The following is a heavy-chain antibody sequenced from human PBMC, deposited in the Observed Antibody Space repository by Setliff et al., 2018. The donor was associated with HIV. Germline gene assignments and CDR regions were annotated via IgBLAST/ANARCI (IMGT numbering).Heavy chain of an antibody. CDR3: AREVRVVLPAAASGNYYYYYMDV. V-gene: IGHV4-59*12. D-gene: IGHD2-2*01. J-gene: IGHJ6*03. Sequence: SETLSLTCTVSGGSISSYYWSWIRQPPGKGLGWIGYIYYSGSTNYNPSLKSRVTMSVGTSKNQFSLRLSSVTAADTAVYYCAREVRVVLPAAASGNYYYYYMDVWGKGTTVTVSS. CDR1: GGSISSYY. CDR2: IYYSGST.